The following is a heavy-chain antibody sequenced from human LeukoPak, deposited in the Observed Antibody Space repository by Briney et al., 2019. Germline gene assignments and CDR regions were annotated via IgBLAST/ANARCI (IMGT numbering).Heavy chain of an antibody. Sequence: GGSLRLSCAASGFTFDDYAMHWVRQAPGKGLEWVSGISWNSGSIGYADSVKSRFTISRDNAKNSLYLQMNSLRAEDTALYYCAKDIYYGSGSSPYAFDIWGQGTMVTVSS. J-gene: IGHJ3*02. CDR2: ISWNSGSI. CDR1: GFTFDDYA. V-gene: IGHV3-9*01. D-gene: IGHD3-10*01. CDR3: AKDIYYGSGSSPYAFDI.